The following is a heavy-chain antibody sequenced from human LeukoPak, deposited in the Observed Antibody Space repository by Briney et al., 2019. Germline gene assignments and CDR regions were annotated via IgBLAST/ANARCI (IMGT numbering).Heavy chain of an antibody. Sequence: GGSLRLSCAASGFTFDDYAMHWVRQAPGKGLEWVSGISWNSGSIGYADSVKGRFTISRDNAKNSLYLQMNSLRAEDTALYYCAKDQADDFWSGYQGYNWFDPWGQGTLVTVSS. CDR1: GFTFDDYA. CDR3: AKDQADDFWSGYQGYNWFDP. D-gene: IGHD3-3*01. V-gene: IGHV3-9*01. CDR2: ISWNSGSI. J-gene: IGHJ5*02.